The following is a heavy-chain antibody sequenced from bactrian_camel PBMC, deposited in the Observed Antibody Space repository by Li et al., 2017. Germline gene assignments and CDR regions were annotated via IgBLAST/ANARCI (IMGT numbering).Heavy chain of an antibody. CDR2: IDSVLGRT. Sequence: VQLVESGGGLVQSGGSLRPSCADSGFTFSSYLMSWVRQAQGKGLEWVSTIDSVLGRTAYADSVKGRFTISGDDAKNTLHLQLNSLKTEDTAMYYCAKDLGPWMVAMGGMDYWGKGTQVTVS. D-gene: IGHD3*01. CDR1: GFTFSSYL. J-gene: IGHJ7*01. V-gene: IGHV3S40*01.